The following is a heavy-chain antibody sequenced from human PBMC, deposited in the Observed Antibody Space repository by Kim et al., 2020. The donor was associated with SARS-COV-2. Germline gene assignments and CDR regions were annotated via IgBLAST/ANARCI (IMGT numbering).Heavy chain of an antibody. CDR2: GST. D-gene: IGHD7-27*01. V-gene: IGHV4-39*01. CDR3: ATPNWGFDY. J-gene: IGHJ4*02. Sequence: GSTSYNPSLKSRVTISVDTSKNQFSLKLSSVTAADTAVYYCATPNWGFDYWGQGTLVTVSS.